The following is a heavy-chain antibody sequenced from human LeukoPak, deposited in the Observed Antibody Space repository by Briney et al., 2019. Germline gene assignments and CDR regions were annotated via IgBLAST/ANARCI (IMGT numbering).Heavy chain of an antibody. Sequence: SETLSLTCTVSGGSISSGGYYWSWIRQPAGKGLEWIGRIYTSGSTNYNPFLKSRVTISVDTSKNQFSLKLGSVTAADTAVYYCARGISAAAKNWFDPWGQGTLVTVSS. V-gene: IGHV4-61*02. CDR2: IYTSGST. CDR3: ARGISAAAKNWFDP. J-gene: IGHJ5*02. D-gene: IGHD6-13*01. CDR1: GGSISSGGYY.